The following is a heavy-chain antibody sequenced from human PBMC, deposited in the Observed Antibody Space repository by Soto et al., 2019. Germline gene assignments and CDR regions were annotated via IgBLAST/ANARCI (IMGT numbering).Heavy chain of an antibody. J-gene: IGHJ6*02. Sequence: QVQLQQWGAGLLKPSETLSLTCAVYGGSFSGYYWSWIRQPPGKGLEWIGEINHSGSTNYNPSLKSRVSISVDTSKNQFSLKLSSVTAADTAVYYCARRRDYGSYYFYGMDVWGQGTTVTVSS. V-gene: IGHV4-34*01. CDR3: ARRRDYGSYYFYGMDV. D-gene: IGHD4-17*01. CDR2: INHSGST. CDR1: GGSFSGYY.